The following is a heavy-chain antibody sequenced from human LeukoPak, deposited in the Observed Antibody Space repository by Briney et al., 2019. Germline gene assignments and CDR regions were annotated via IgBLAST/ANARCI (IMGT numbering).Heavy chain of an antibody. V-gene: IGHV3-23*01. Sequence: GGSLRLSCAASGLTFSTYAMSWVRQAPGKGLEWVLAIGGSGDFTYYAEYVRGRFTISRDNSKKTLYLQMNSLRAEDTAVYYCAKADRGWGVITKDWGQGTLVTVSS. J-gene: IGHJ4*02. CDR1: GLTFSTYA. CDR2: IGGSGDFT. D-gene: IGHD3-10*01. CDR3: AKADRGWGVITKD.